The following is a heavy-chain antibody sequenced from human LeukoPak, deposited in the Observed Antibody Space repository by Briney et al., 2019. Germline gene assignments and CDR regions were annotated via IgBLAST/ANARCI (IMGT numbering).Heavy chain of an antibody. CDR3: ARQGRSSSSEPFDI. D-gene: IGHD6-13*01. V-gene: IGHV4-38-2*01. CDR1: GYSISSGYY. Sequence: SETLSLTCAVSGYSISSGYYWGWIRQPPGKGLEWIGSIYHSGSTYYNPSLKSRVTISVDTSKNQFSLKLSSVTAVDTAVYYCARQGRSSSSEPFDIWGQGTMVTVSS. J-gene: IGHJ3*02. CDR2: IYHSGST.